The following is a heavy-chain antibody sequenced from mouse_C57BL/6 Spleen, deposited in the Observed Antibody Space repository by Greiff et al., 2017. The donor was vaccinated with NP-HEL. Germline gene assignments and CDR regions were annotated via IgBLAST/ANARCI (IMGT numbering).Heavy chain of an antibody. Sequence: QVQLQQSGAELVKPGASVKLSCKASGYTFTSYWMQWVKQRPGQGLEWIGEIDPSDSYTNYNQKFKGKATLTVDTSSSTAYMQLSSLTSEDSAVYDCASPIYDGYYRYFDVWGTGTTVTVSS. CDR3: ASPIYDGYYRYFDV. CDR2: IDPSDSYT. J-gene: IGHJ1*03. CDR1: GYTFTSYW. V-gene: IGHV1-50*01. D-gene: IGHD2-3*01.